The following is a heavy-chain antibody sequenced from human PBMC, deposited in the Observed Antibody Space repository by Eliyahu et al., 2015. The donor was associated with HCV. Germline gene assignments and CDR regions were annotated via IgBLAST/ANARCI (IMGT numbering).Heavy chain of an antibody. CDR2: IYYSGST. Sequence: LQLQESGPGLVKPSETLSLTCTVSGGSISDSNYYWGWIRQPPGKGLEWIASIYYSGSTYYNWSLKSRVTISVDTSKNHFSLSLSSVSAADTAVYYCARRGSGLNWYDPWGQGTLVTVSS. CDR3: ARRGSGLNWYDP. V-gene: IGHV4-39*02. D-gene: IGHD1-14*01. CDR1: GGSISDSNYY. J-gene: IGHJ5*02.